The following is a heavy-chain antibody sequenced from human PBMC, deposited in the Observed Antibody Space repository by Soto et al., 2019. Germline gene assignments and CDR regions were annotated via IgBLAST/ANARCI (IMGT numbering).Heavy chain of an antibody. Sequence: SETLSLTCTVSGGSLSSYYWSWIRQPPGKGLEWIGYIYYSGSTNYNPSLKSRVTISVDTSKNQFSLKLSSVTAADTAVYYCARAYCSGGSCPPGYWGQGTLVTVSS. CDR2: IYYSGST. J-gene: IGHJ4*02. CDR1: GGSLSSYY. V-gene: IGHV4-59*08. CDR3: ARAYCSGGSCPPGY. D-gene: IGHD2-15*01.